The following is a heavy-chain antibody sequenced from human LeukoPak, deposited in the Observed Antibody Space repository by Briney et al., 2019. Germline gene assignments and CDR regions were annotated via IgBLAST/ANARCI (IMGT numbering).Heavy chain of an antibody. CDR1: GGSISSSSYY. CDR3: ARGRISYSYGYARFAKFDY. J-gene: IGHJ4*02. Sequence: SETPSLTCTVSGGSISSSSYYWGWIRQPPGKGLEWIGTIYYSGSTYYNPSLKSRVTISIDTSKNQFSLRLSSVTAADTAVYYCARGRISYSYGYARFAKFDYWGQGTLVTVSS. CDR2: IYYSGST. V-gene: IGHV4-39*07. D-gene: IGHD5-18*01.